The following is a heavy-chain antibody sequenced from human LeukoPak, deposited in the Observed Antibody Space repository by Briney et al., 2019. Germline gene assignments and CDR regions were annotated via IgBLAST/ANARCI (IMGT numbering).Heavy chain of an antibody. V-gene: IGHV4-59*12. CDR2: VDDSGST. J-gene: IGHJ4*02. CDR1: GGSISPYY. D-gene: IGHD2-21*02. CDR3: TRGKPETVFDS. Sequence: SETLSLTCTVSGGSISPYYWGWIRQPPGKGLEWIGYVDDSGSTDYNPSLKSRVTISVDTSKNQFSLNLNSVTAADTAVYYCTRGKPETVFDSWGQGTLVTVSS.